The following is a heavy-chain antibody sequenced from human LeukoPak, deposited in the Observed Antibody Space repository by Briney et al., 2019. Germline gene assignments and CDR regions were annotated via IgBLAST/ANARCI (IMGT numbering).Heavy chain of an antibody. CDR2: IYYSGST. Sequence: SQTLSLTCTVSGGSISSGDYYWSWIRQPPGKRLEWIGYIYYSGSTYYNPSLKSRVTISVDTSKNQFSLKLSSVTAADTAVYYCARDTTDDSSGYSIFDYWGQGTLVTVSS. V-gene: IGHV4-30-4*08. CDR3: ARDTTDDSSGYSIFDY. D-gene: IGHD3-22*01. CDR1: GGSISSGDYY. J-gene: IGHJ4*02.